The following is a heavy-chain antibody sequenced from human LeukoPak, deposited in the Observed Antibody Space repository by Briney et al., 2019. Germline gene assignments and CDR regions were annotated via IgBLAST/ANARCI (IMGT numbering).Heavy chain of an antibody. J-gene: IGHJ4*02. D-gene: IGHD1-26*01. CDR1: GGTFSSYS. CDR2: IIPMFGTT. CDR3: ATGSPGDYLVVDF. Sequence: SVKVSCKASGGTFSSYSISWVRQAPGQGLEWMGVIIPMFGTTTYAQRFQGRVTITADKSTSTAYMELSRLSSDDTAVYYCATGSPGDYLVVDFWGQGTLVTVSS. V-gene: IGHV1-69*06.